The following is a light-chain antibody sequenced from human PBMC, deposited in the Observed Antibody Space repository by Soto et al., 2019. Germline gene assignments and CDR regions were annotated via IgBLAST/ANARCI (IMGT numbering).Light chain of an antibody. V-gene: IGKV1-5*01. CDR3: QHYGGMWT. J-gene: IGKJ1*01. Sequence: DIQMTQSPSTLSASVGDRVTIACRASQNISPWLAWYQQKPGKAPKLLVYGASSLEGGVPSRFSGSGFGTEFILTTSSLQPDDFATYCCQHYGGMWTFGQGTKVDI. CDR1: QNISPW. CDR2: GAS.